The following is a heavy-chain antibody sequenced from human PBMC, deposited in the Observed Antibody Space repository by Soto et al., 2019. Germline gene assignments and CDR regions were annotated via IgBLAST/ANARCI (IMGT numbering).Heavy chain of an antibody. CDR3: AGDDISHYYFDY. Sequence: LQLQESGPGLVKPSQTLSLTCTVSGGSIRSGGYYWSWIRQHPGKGLEWIGYIYYSGSTYYNPSLKCRVTISVDTSKNQFSLKLSSVTAADTAVYYCAGDDISHYYFDYWGQGTLVTVSS. CDR2: IYYSGST. D-gene: IGHD3-9*01. V-gene: IGHV4-31*03. J-gene: IGHJ4*02. CDR1: GGSIRSGGYY.